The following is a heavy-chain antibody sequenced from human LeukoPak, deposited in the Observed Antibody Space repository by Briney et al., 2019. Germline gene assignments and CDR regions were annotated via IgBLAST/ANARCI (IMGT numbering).Heavy chain of an antibody. J-gene: IGHJ6*02. V-gene: IGHV3-13*04. CDR2: IGTAGDT. CDR1: GFTFSSYD. Sequence: GGSLRLSCAASGFTFSSYDMHWVRQATGKGLEWVSAIGTAGDTYYPGSVKGRFTISRENAKNSLYLQMNSLSAGDTAVYYCARVPVGIAAAGTSSGYYYYGMDVWGRGTTVTVSS. CDR3: ARVPVGIAAAGTSSGYYYYGMDV. D-gene: IGHD6-13*01.